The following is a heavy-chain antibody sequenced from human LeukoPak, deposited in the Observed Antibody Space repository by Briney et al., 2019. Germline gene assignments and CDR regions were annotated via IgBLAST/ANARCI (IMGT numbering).Heavy chain of an antibody. V-gene: IGHV4-34*01. CDR3: ARGLGLRWPIRPFDY. J-gene: IGHJ4*02. CDR2: INHSGST. D-gene: IGHD5-12*01. CDR1: GGSFSGYY. Sequence: SETLSITCAVYGGSFSGYYWIWIRQPPGKGLEWIGEINHSGSTNYNPSLKIRVTISVDTSKNQFSLKLSSVTAADTAVYYCARGLGLRWPIRPFDYWGQGTLVTVSS.